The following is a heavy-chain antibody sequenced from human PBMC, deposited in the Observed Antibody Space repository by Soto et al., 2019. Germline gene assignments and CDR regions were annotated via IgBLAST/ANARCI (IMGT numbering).Heavy chain of an antibody. CDR1: GFTFSSYA. CDR3: AKSKDYDSSGSDAFDI. CDR2: ISGSGGST. Sequence: GGSLRLSCAASGFTFSSYAMSWVRQAPGKGLEWVSAISGSGGSTYYADSVKGRFTISRDNSKNTLYLQMNSLRAEDTAVYYCAKSKDYDSSGSDAFDIWGQGTMVTVSS. J-gene: IGHJ3*02. V-gene: IGHV3-23*01. D-gene: IGHD3-22*01.